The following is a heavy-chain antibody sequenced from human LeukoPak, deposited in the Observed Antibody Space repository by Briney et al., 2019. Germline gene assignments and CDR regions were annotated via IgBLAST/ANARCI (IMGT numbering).Heavy chain of an antibody. CDR2: VSKDGNNI. D-gene: IGHD6-19*01. Sequence: GGSLRLSCAASGFDFINFHIHWVRQAPGKGLEWLAFVSKDGNNIYYADSVRGRFTISRDNSKSTLYLQMNSLRADDTAIYYCARDFLWLVDYWGQGTLVTVSS. J-gene: IGHJ4*02. CDR3: ARDFLWLVDY. CDR1: GFDFINFH. V-gene: IGHV3-30-3*01.